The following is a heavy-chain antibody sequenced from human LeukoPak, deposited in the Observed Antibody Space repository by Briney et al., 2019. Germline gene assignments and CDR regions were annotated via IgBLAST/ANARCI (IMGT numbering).Heavy chain of an antibody. CDR2: ISSSSSYI. J-gene: IGHJ4*02. D-gene: IGHD6-13*01. CDR3: ARDPPTIAAGRYSPVQINPESY. V-gene: IGHV3-21*01. Sequence: GGSLRLSCAASGFTFSSYSMDWVRQAPGKGLEWVSSISSSSSYIYYADSVKGRFTISRDNAKNSLYLQMHSLRAEDTAVYYCARDPPTIAAGRYSPVQINPESYWGQGTLVTVSS. CDR1: GFTFSSYS.